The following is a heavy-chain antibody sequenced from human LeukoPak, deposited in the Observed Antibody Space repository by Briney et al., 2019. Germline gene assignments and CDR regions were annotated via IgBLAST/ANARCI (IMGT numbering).Heavy chain of an antibody. CDR1: GGSISSSNW. D-gene: IGHD1-14*01. J-gene: IGHJ3*02. CDR3: ASPVEPNDAFDI. V-gene: IGHV4-4*02. CDR2: IYHSGST. Sequence: PSGTLSLTCAVSGGSISSSNWWSWVRQLPGKGLEWIGEIYHSGSTNYNPSLKSRVTISVDKSKNQFSLKLSSVTAADTAVYYCASPVEPNDAFDIWGQGTMVTVSS.